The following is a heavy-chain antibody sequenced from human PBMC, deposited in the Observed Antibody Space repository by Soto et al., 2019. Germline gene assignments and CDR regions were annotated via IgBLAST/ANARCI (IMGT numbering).Heavy chain of an antibody. CDR3: ARATVTALTD. D-gene: IGHD2-21*02. V-gene: IGHV1-69*06. CDR1: GGTFRSNT. Sequence: QVQLVQSGAEVKKAGSSVKVSCKASGGTFRSNTISWVRQVPGQGLEWMGGIIPIYGTTNYAQKFQGRLTITADNSTSTAYMELSSLRSEDTAVFYCARATVTALTDWGQGTQVTVSS. CDR2: IIPIYGTT. J-gene: IGHJ4*02.